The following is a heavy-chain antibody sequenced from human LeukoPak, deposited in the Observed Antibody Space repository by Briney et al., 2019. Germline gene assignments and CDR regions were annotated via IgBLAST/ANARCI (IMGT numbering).Heavy chain of an antibody. D-gene: IGHD4-11*01. Sequence: GGSLRLSCAASGFTFSDYYMSWIRQAPGKGLEWLSYISSSGTTIYYADSVKGRFTISRDNAKNSLYLQMNSLRAEDTAVYYCARGVPKTSYYYYYMDVWGKGTTVTVSS. CDR2: ISSSGTTI. J-gene: IGHJ6*03. V-gene: IGHV3-11*04. CDR1: GFTFSDYY. CDR3: ARGVPKTSYYYYYMDV.